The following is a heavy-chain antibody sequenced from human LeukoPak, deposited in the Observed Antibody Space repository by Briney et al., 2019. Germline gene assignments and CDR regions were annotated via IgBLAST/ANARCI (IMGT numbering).Heavy chain of an antibody. Sequence: LXXTCTVSXXXXXTXXWSWXRXSXGKGLEWIGFVYYIGTTNYNPSLKSRVTISLGTSKNQFSLRLSSVTAADTAVYYCARGGNDAFDIWGQGTVVTVSS. CDR1: XXXXXTXX. V-gene: IGHV4-59*12. CDR3: ARGGNDAFDI. J-gene: IGHJ3*02. D-gene: IGHD4-23*01. CDR2: VYYIGTT.